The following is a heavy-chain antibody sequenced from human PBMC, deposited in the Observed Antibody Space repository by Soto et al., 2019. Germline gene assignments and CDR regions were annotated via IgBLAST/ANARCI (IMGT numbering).Heavy chain of an antibody. D-gene: IGHD3-10*01. CDR3: ARDRVRTQEGFDSLDL. Sequence: ASVKVSCKASGYVFSNYFMHWVRQAPGQGLEWMGYINPHSGGSKYEDNFHDRVTMTRDTPKTTVYMELRGLTSDDTAVYSCARDRVRTQEGFDSLDLWGKGTLFTISS. CDR2: INPHSGGS. J-gene: IGHJ4*03. CDR1: GYVFSNYF. V-gene: IGHV1-2*02.